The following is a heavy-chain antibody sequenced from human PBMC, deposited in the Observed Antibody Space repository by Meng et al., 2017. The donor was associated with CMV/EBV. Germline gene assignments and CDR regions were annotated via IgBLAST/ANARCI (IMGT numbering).Heavy chain of an antibody. CDR3: ARGGRYYYDSSGYCDY. J-gene: IGHJ4*02. D-gene: IGHD3-22*01. Sequence: QVKLVQSGAEVNKPGASVKFSCKASGYTFHSYGISWVRQAPGQGLEWMGWISAYNGNTNYAQKLQGRVTMTTDTSTSTAYMELRSLRSDDTAVYYCARGGRYYYDSSGYCDYWGQGTLVTVSS. CDR1: GYTFHSYG. CDR2: ISAYNGNT. V-gene: IGHV1-18*01.